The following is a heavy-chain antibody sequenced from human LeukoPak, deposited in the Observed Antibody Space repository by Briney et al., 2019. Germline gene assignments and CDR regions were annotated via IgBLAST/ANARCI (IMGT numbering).Heavy chain of an antibody. CDR1: GASISSHY. V-gene: IGHV4-59*11. CDR3: ERGSRWDNFDS. Sequence: PSETLSLTCTVSGASISSHYWSLIRQPPGKGLEWIGYIYHTGSTDYSPSLKGRLTISQDTSKKQISLSLNSVTTADTAIYYCERGSRWDNFDSWGQGILVSVSS. J-gene: IGHJ5*01. D-gene: IGHD1/OR15-1a*01. CDR2: IYHTGST.